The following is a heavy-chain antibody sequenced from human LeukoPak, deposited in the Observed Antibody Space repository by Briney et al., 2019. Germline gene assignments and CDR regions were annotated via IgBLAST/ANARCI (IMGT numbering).Heavy chain of an antibody. J-gene: IGHJ5*02. Sequence: GGSLRLSCAASGFPFNSYAMSWVRQAPGKGLEWVSAIVGDTVTVYTDSVKGRFTISRDNSKNTLYLQMNSLRAEDTAIYYCAKSDRGCSGSSCYNAPFDPWGQGTLVTVSS. V-gene: IGHV3-23*01. D-gene: IGHD2-2*02. CDR1: GFPFNSYA. CDR3: AKSDRGCSGSSCYNAPFDP. CDR2: IVGDTVT.